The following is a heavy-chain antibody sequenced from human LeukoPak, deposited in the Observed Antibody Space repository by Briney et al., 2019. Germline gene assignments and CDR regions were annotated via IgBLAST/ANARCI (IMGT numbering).Heavy chain of an antibody. CDR1: GFTISSYS. V-gene: IGHV3-21*01. CDR2: ISSSSSYI. D-gene: IGHD2/OR15-2a*01. J-gene: IGHJ6*03. CDR3: ARDEVYDRYYYYYYMDV. Sequence: GGSLRLSCAASGFTISSYSMNWVRQAPGKGLEWVSSISSSSSYIYYADSVKSRFTITRDNAKDSMYMQMNSLRAEDTAVYYCARDEVYDRYYYYYYMDVWGKGTTVTVSS.